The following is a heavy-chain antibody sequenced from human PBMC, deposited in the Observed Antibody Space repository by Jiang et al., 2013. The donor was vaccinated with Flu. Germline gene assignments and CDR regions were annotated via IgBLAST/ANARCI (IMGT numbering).Heavy chain of an antibody. J-gene: IGHJ5*02. V-gene: IGHV2-5*02. D-gene: IGHD3-10*01. CDR2: IYWDDDK. CDR3: AHRRRYYYGSGSYFDP. Sequence: KPTQTLTLTCTFSGFSLSTSGVGVGWIRQPPGKALEWLALIYWDDDKRYSPSLKSRLTITKDTSKNQVVLTMTNMDPVDTATYYCAHRRRYYYGSGSYFDPWGQGTLVTVSS. CDR1: GFSLSTSGVG.